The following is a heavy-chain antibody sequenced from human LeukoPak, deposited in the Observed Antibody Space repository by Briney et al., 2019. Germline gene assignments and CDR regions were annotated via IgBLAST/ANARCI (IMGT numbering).Heavy chain of an antibody. CDR1: GVSISSYY. V-gene: IGHV4-59*08. J-gene: IGHJ4*02. CDR3: TRHPSGSYYYFDY. CDR2: IYYSGST. Sequence: NPSETLSLTCTVSGVSISSYYWSWLRQPPGKGLEWIGYIYYSGSTNYNPSLKSRVTISVDKSKNQFSLKLSSVTAADTAVYYCTRHPSGSYYYFDYWGQGTLGTVSA. D-gene: IGHD1-26*01.